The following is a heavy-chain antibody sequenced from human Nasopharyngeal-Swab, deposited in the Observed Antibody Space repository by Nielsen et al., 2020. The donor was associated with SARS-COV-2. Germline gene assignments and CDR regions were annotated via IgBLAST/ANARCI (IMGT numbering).Heavy chain of an antibody. V-gene: IGHV3-21*01. J-gene: IGHJ4*02. CDR1: GFTFSSYS. Sequence: LKISCAASGFTFSSYSMNWVRQAPGKGLEWVSSISSSSSYIYYADSVKGRFTISRDNAKNSLYLQMNSLRAEDTAVYYCARDPFSGYWGQGTLVTVSS. CDR3: ARDPFSGY. CDR2: ISSSSSYI. D-gene: IGHD3-10*01.